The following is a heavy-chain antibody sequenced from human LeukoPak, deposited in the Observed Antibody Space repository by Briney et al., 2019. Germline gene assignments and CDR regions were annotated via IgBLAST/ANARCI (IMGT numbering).Heavy chain of an antibody. D-gene: IGHD6-13*01. CDR2: IFPADSAT. CDR3: ARRMAAAGVDAFDI. CDR1: GYSFTNYW. Sequence: GESLKISCKGSGYSFTNYWIGWVRQMPGKGLEWMGIIFPADSATRYSPSFQGQVTISAVKSTDKSISTAYLQWSSMKASDTAMYYCARRMAAAGVDAFDIWGQGTMVTVSS. V-gene: IGHV5-51*01. J-gene: IGHJ3*02.